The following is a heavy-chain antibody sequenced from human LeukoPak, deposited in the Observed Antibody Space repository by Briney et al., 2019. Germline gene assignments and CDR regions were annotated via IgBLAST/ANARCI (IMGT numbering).Heavy chain of an antibody. D-gene: IGHD1-26*01. CDR1: SESFSGYF. Sequence: SETLSLTCAIYSESFSGYFWSWIRQPPGKGLEWIGEINYSGSTNYNPSLKSRVTISVDTSKNQFSLKLRSLTAADTAMYYCARSPRGVGVTALDYWGQGTLVTVSS. CDR3: ARSPRGVGVTALDY. V-gene: IGHV4-34*01. CDR2: INYSGST. J-gene: IGHJ4*02.